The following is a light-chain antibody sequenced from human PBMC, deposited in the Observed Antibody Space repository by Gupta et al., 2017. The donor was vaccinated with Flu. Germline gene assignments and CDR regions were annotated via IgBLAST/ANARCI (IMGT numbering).Light chain of an antibody. J-gene: IGLJ2*01. V-gene: IGLV3-1*01. CDR1: KLGAKY. CDR3: QTWDRTTVV. CDR2: QDN. Sequence: SPGQTASITCSGDKLGAKYVCWYQQKPGQPPVLVMFQDNNRPSQIPERFSGSNSGDTATLTLSGTQAMDEADYYCQTWDRTTVVFGGGTRLTVL.